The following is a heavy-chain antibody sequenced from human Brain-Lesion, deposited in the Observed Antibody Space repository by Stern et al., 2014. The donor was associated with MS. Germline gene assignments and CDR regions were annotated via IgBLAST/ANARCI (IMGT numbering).Heavy chain of an antibody. CDR3: ARRELDGGFDLRYNWFDP. J-gene: IGHJ5*02. D-gene: IGHD5-12*01. Sequence: QLQLVESDPGLVKPSETLSLTCTVSGGFISRSSYYWAWIRQPPGKGLEWIGSIYYSGSTDYNPSLKNPITISVNTSRNPFSLKLPSGTAADTAIYYCARRELDGGFDLRYNWFDPWGQGTLVTVSS. CDR1: GGFISRSSYY. V-gene: IGHV4-39*01. CDR2: IYYSGST.